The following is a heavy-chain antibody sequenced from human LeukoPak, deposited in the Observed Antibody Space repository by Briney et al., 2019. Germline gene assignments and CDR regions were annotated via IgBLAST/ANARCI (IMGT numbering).Heavy chain of an antibody. J-gene: IGHJ4*02. V-gene: IGHV3-30*18. CDR1: GFTFSSYG. CDR3: AKDPAGVAVAGTGETDY. D-gene: IGHD6-19*01. CDR2: ISYDGSNK. Sequence: GRSLRLSCAASGFTFSSYGMHWVRQAPGKGLEWVAVISYDGSNKYYADSVKGRFTISRDNSKNTLYLQMNSLRAEDTAVYYCAKDPAGVAVAGTGETDYWGQGTLVTVSS.